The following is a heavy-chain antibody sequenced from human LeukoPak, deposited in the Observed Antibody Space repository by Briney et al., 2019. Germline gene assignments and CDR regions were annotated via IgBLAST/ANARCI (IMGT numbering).Heavy chain of an antibody. Sequence: SVKVSCKASGGTFSSYAISWVRQAPGQGLEWMGGIIPIFGTANYAQKFQGRVTITTDESTSTAYMELSSLRSEDTAVYYCARTGILTYSPTYLDYWGQGTLVTVSS. CDR1: GGTFSSYA. D-gene: IGHD3-9*01. V-gene: IGHV1-69*05. J-gene: IGHJ4*02. CDR2: IIPIFGTA. CDR3: ARTGILTYSPTYLDY.